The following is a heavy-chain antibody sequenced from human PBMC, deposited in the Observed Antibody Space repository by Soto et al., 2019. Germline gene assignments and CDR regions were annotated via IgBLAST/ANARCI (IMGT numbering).Heavy chain of an antibody. V-gene: IGHV3-30-3*01. Sequence: GGSLRLSCAASGFTFSSYAMHWVRQAPGKGLEWVAVISYDGSNKYYADSVEGRFTISRDNSKNTLYVQMNSLRAEDTAVYYCARTIAVAGEFDYWGQGTLVTVSS. CDR2: ISYDGSNK. CDR3: ARTIAVAGEFDY. J-gene: IGHJ4*02. CDR1: GFTFSSYA. D-gene: IGHD6-19*01.